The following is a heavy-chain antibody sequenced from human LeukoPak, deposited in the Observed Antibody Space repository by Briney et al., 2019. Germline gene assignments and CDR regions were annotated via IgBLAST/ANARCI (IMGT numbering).Heavy chain of an antibody. CDR3: ARVGSSSWSHYYYYGMDV. V-gene: IGHV4-4*02. CDR2: IYHSGST. D-gene: IGHD6-6*01. J-gene: IGHJ6*02. Sequence: SETLSLTCAVSGGSISSSNWWSWVRQPPGKGLEWIGEIYHSGSTNYNPSLKSRVTISVDTSKNQFSLKLSSVTAADTAVYYCARVGSSSWSHYYYYGMDVWGQGTTVTVSS. CDR1: GGSISSSNW.